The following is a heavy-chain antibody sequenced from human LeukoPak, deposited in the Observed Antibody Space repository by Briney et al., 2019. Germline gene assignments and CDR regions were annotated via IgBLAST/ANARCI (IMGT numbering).Heavy chain of an antibody. D-gene: IGHD3-16*01. Sequence: GGSLRLSCAASGFTFSSYGMHWVRQAPGKGLEWVAVIWYDGSNKYYADSVKGRFTISRDNSKNTLYLQMNSLRAEDTAVYYCARDGLGGGRLGGGMDVWGQGTTVTVSS. CDR3: ARDGLGGGRLGGGMDV. CDR2: IWYDGSNK. J-gene: IGHJ6*02. CDR1: GFTFSSYG. V-gene: IGHV3-33*01.